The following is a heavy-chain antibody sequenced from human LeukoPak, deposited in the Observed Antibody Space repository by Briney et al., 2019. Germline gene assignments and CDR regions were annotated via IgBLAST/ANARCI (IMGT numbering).Heavy chain of an antibody. CDR2: IYYSGST. CDR3: ARPTLIKYGSGSYFDY. J-gene: IGHJ4*02. CDR1: GSSISSSSYY. V-gene: IGHV4-39*01. D-gene: IGHD3-10*01. Sequence: SETLSLTCTVSGSSISSSSYYWGWIRQPPGKGLEWIGSIYYSGSTYYNPSLKSRVTISVDTSKNQFSLKLSSVTAADTAVYYCARPTLIKYGSGSYFDYWGQGTLVTVSP.